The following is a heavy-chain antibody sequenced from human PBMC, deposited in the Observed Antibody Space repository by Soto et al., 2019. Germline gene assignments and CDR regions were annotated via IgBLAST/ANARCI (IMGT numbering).Heavy chain of an antibody. Sequence: ASVKVSCKASGYSLTDYHIHWVRQAPGQGLEWMGRINPNSGGTNYAQKFQDRVTMTRDTSISTASMELSRLISDDTAVYYCARESDFRDYRLFCFYGIDVWGQGTTVTVSS. D-gene: IGHD4-17*01. CDR2: INPNSGGT. J-gene: IGHJ6*02. V-gene: IGHV1-2*06. CDR3: ARESDFRDYRLFCFYGIDV. CDR1: GYSLTDYH.